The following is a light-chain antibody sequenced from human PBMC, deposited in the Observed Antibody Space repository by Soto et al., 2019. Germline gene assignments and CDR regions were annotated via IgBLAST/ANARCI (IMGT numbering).Light chain of an antibody. J-gene: IGKJ4*01. Sequence: EIVLTQSPGTLSLSPEERATLSCRASQSVSSSYLAWYQQKPGQAPRLLIYVASSRATGIPDRFSGSGSGTDFTLTISRLEPEDFAVYYCQQYGSSPLTFGGGTKVEIK. CDR3: QQYGSSPLT. CDR2: VAS. CDR1: QSVSSSY. V-gene: IGKV3-20*01.